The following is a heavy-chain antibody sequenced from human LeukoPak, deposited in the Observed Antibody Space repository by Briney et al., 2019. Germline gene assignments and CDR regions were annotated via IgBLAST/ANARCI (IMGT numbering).Heavy chain of an antibody. CDR1: GGTFSSYA. D-gene: IGHD1-14*01. CDR3: ARVLITSANWFDP. CDR2: IIPIFGTA. Sequence: ASVKVSCKASGGTFSSYAISWVRQAPGQGLEWTGGIIPIFGTANYAQKFQGRVTITADESTSTAYMELSSLRSEDTAVYYCARVLITSANWFDPWGQGTLVTVSS. J-gene: IGHJ5*02. V-gene: IGHV1-69*13.